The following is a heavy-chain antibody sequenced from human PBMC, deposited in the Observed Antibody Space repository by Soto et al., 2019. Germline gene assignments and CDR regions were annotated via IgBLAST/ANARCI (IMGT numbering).Heavy chain of an antibody. V-gene: IGHV3-48*03. CDR1: GFTFSSYE. D-gene: IGHD3-22*01. Sequence: EVQLVESGGGLVQPGGSLRLSCAASGFTFSSYEMNWVRQAPGKGLEWVSYISSSGSTIYYADSVKGRFTISRDNAKNSLYLQMNSLGAEDTAVYYCARVVYDSSVKSYWYFDLWGRGTLVTVSS. J-gene: IGHJ2*01. CDR3: ARVVYDSSVKSYWYFDL. CDR2: ISSSGSTI.